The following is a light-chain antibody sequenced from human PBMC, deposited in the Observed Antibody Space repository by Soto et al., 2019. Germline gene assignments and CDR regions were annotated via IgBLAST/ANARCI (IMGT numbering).Light chain of an antibody. Sequence: EIVITQSPATLSVSPGERATLSCRASQSVSSNLAWYQQKPGQAPRLIIYGASTRANGIPARFSGSGSGTEFTLTISSLQSEDFAVYYCQQYNNWPPITFGQGTRLEIK. CDR3: QQYNNWPPIT. CDR1: QSVSSN. CDR2: GAS. J-gene: IGKJ5*01. V-gene: IGKV3-15*01.